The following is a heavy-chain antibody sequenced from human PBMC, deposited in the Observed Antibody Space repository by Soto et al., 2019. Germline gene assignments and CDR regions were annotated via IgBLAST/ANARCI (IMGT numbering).Heavy chain of an antibody. CDR2: IKEDGSEK. CDR1: GFTFSRYW. J-gene: IGHJ4*02. Sequence: ESGGGLVQPGGSLRLSCAVSGFTFSRYWMNWVRQAPGKGLEWVANIKEDGSEKFYVDSVKGRFTISRDNAKNSLYLQMNSLRAEDTAVYYCARDMGDNGDYGDCWGQGTLVTVSS. V-gene: IGHV3-7*01. CDR3: ARDMGDNGDYGDC. D-gene: IGHD4-17*01.